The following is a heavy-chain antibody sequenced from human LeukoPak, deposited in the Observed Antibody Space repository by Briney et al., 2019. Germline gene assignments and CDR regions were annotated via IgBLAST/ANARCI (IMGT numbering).Heavy chain of an antibody. CDR3: AREGSTGEGYFDY. CDR1: GGSMSSYY. Sequence: SETLSLTCTVSGGSMSSYYWSWVRQPPGKGLEWIGYIYYTGSTYYNPSLKSRVTISVDTSKNQFSLKLSSVTAADTAVYYCAREGSTGEGYFDYWGQGTLVTVSS. J-gene: IGHJ4*02. CDR2: IYYTGST. V-gene: IGHV4-30-4*01.